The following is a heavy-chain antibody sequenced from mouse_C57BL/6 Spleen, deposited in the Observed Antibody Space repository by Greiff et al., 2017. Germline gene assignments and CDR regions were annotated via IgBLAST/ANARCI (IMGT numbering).Heavy chain of an antibody. V-gene: IGHV6-6*01. J-gene: IGHJ2*01. D-gene: IGHD4-1*01. CDR2: IRNDAYNGAT. Sequence: VQLKESGGGLVQPGGSMKLSCAASGFTFSDSWMDWVRQSPEKGLEWVAEIRNDAYNGATYYAESVKGRFTISRDDSKSSVYLQMSSLRAEDTAIYYCARANCEDPLFDYWGQGTTLTVSS. CDR1: GFTFSDSW. CDR3: ARANCEDPLFDY.